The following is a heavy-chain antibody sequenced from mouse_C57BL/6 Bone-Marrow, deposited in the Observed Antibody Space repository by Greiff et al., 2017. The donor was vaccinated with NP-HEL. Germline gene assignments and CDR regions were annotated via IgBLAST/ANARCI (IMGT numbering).Heavy chain of an antibody. Sequence: QVQLQQPGAELVKPGASVKVSCKASGYTFTSYWMHWVKQRPGQGLEWIGRIDPSDGDTTYNQKFKGKATLTVDKSSSTAYLQLSSLTSEDSAVCYWSIGPGAQSMDYWGQGTSVTVSS. J-gene: IGHJ4*01. CDR3: SIGPGAQSMDY. D-gene: IGHD1-3*01. CDR1: GYTFTSYW. CDR2: IDPSDGDT. V-gene: IGHV1-74*01.